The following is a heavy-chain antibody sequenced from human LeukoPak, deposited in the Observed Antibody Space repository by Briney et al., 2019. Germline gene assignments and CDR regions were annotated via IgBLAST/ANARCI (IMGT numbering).Heavy chain of an antibody. D-gene: IGHD2-21*02. CDR2: IYHSGST. V-gene: IGHV4-4*02. CDR3: ARARCGGDCYPNWLDP. Sequence: PSGTLSLTCAVSGGSISSSNWWSWVRQPPGKGLEWIGEIYHSGSTNYNPSLKSRVTISVDKSKNQFSLKLTSVTAADTAVYYCARARCGGDCYPNWLDPWGQGTLVTVSS. CDR1: GGSISSSNW. J-gene: IGHJ5*02.